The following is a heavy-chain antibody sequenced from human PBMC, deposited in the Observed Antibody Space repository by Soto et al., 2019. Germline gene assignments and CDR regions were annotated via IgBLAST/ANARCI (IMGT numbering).Heavy chain of an antibody. CDR1: GYSFTGYY. V-gene: IGHV1-2*07. CDR3: AREAVTIGNYYYGMDV. Sequence: QVQLVQSGAEVKKPGASVRVSCKASGYSFTGYYVNWVRLAPGQGLEWLGWINPNSGGTNHAHKFQGRVTMTRDTSISTAYMERNRLTTNDTAVYYCAREAVTIGNYYYGMDVWGQGTTIAVS. D-gene: IGHD4-4*01. CDR2: INPNSGGT. J-gene: IGHJ6*02.